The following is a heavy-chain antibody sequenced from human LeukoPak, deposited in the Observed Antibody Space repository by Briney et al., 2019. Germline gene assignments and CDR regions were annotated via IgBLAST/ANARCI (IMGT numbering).Heavy chain of an antibody. CDR1: GGSISSYH. CDR2: MYYSGST. V-gene: IGHV4-59*01. CDR3: ARVESYPLRNAFDI. J-gene: IGHJ3*02. D-gene: IGHD1-14*01. Sequence: SETLSLTCTVSGGSISSYHWSWIRQPPGKGLEWIGNMYYSGSTNYNPSLRSRVTISVDTSKNQFSLKLSSVTAADTAVYYCARVESYPLRNAFDIWGQGTMVTVSS.